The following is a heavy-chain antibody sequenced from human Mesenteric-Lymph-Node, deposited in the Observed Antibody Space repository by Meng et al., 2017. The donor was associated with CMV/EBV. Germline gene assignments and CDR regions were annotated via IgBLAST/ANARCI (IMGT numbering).Heavy chain of an antibody. CDR3: AKEHRITIFGVVITSRAYYYYGMDV. V-gene: IGHV3-53*01. D-gene: IGHD3-3*01. Sequence: GESLKISCAASGFTISSNYMSWVRQAPGKGLEWVSVIYSGGSTTTFYADSVKGRFTISRDNSKNTLYLQMNSLRAEDTAVYYCAKEHRITIFGVVITSRAYYYYGMDVWGQGTTVTVSS. CDR2: IYSGGST. J-gene: IGHJ6*02. CDR1: GFTISSNY.